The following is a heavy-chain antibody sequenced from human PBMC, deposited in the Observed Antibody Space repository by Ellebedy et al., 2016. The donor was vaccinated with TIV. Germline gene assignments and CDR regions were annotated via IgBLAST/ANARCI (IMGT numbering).Heavy chain of an antibody. CDR1: AYSLTSNG. D-gene: IGHD2-8*02. J-gene: IGHJ4*02. V-gene: IGHV1-18*01. Sequence: AASVKVSCKASAYSLTSNGISWVRQAPGQGLAWMGWIGAYNGNTNYEQKFQGRVTMTTDTSTRTVYMDLRSLRSDDTAVYYCARDNQDCTGGNSYPDFWGQGTLVTFSS. CDR3: ARDNQDCTGGNSYPDF. CDR2: IGAYNGNT.